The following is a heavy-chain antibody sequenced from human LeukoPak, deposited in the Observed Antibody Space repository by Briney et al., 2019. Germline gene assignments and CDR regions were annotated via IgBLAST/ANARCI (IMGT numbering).Heavy chain of an antibody. CDR1: GFTFSSYA. CDR3: AKDALPSIAAAGLYILIYFDY. Sequence: GGSLRLSCGAPGFTFSSYAMSWGRPAPGEGVEGVSAINGSGGSTYYADSVKGRFTISRDNSKNTLYLQMNSLRAEDTAVYYCAKDALPSIAAAGLYILIYFDYWGQGTLVTVSS. CDR2: INGSGGST. V-gene: IGHV3-23*01. J-gene: IGHJ4*02. D-gene: IGHD6-13*01.